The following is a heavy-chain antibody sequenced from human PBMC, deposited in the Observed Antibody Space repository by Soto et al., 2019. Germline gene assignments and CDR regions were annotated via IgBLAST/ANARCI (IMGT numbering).Heavy chain of an antibody. CDR3: ARERYASSWPDLDY. D-gene: IGHD6-13*01. Sequence: PGGSLRLSCAASGFTFSSYWMHWVRQAPGKGLVWVSRIHSDGSSSSYADSVKGRFTFSRDNAKNTLYLQMNSLRAEDTAIYYCARERYASSWPDLDYWGQGTPVTVSS. V-gene: IGHV3-74*01. CDR2: IHSDGSSS. J-gene: IGHJ4*02. CDR1: GFTFSSYW.